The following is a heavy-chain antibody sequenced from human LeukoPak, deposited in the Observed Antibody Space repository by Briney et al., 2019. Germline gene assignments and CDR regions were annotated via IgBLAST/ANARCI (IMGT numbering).Heavy chain of an antibody. Sequence: GGSLRLSCAASGFTVSSNYMSWVRQAPGKGLEWVSGIYSGGSTYYADSVKGRFTISRDNSKNTLYLQMNSLRAEDTAVYYCARDSRIAARRVEWFDPWGQGTLVTVSS. CDR1: GFTVSSNY. J-gene: IGHJ5*02. CDR3: ARDSRIAARRVEWFDP. CDR2: IYSGGST. D-gene: IGHD6-6*01. V-gene: IGHV3-66*01.